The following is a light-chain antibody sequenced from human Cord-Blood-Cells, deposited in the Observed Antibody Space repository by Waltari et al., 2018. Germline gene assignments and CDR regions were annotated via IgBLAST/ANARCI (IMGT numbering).Light chain of an antibody. CDR2: DAS. CDR3: QQRSNWWT. Sequence: EIVLTQSPATLSLSPGERATLSCRASQSVSSYLAWYQQKPGQAPRLLIYDASSRATGIPARFSGSGSGTDFTLTIRSLEPEDVAVYYCQQRSNWWTFGQGTKVEIK. J-gene: IGKJ1*01. CDR1: QSVSSY. V-gene: IGKV3-11*01.